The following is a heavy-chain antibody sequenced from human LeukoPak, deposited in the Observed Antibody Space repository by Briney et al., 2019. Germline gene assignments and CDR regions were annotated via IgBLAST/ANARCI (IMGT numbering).Heavy chain of an antibody. CDR2: IYHSGST. J-gene: IGHJ4*01. Sequence: PSETLSVTCAVSGYSLSSGYYWGWIRQPPGKGLEWIGSIYHSGSTYYNPSLKSRVTISVDTSKNQFSLKLSSVTAADTAVYYCARVTAYSSDNSFDYWGQGTLVTVSS. CDR1: GYSLSSGYY. V-gene: IGHV4-38-2*01. D-gene: IGHD6-25*01. CDR3: ARVTAYSSDNSFDY.